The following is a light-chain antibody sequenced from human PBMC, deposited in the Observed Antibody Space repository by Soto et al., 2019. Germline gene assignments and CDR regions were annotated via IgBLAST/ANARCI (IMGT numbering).Light chain of an antibody. CDR1: SSNIGAGYD. J-gene: IGLJ3*02. CDR3: HSYDRSLSGSV. V-gene: IGLV1-40*01. Sequence: QSVLTQPPSVSGAPGQRVTISCTGSSSNIGAGYDVHWYQQRPGTAPKLLIFGNINRPSGVPDRFSGSKSGTSASLAITGLQAKDEADYYCHSYDRSLSGSVFGGGTKVTVL. CDR2: GNI.